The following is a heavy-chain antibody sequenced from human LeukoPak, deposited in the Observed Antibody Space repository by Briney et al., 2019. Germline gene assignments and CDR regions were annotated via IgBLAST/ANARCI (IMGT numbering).Heavy chain of an antibody. V-gene: IGHV3-23*01. CDR1: GFTFSRYA. Sequence: GGSLRLSCAASGFTFSRYAMNWVRQAPGKGLEWVSGISGRGSSTYYADSVQGRFTISRDNSKNTLYLQMNSLRAEDTAVYYCAKEALNYDFWSGLSYYYYGMDVWGQGTTVTVS. CDR2: ISGRGSST. J-gene: IGHJ6*02. CDR3: AKEALNYDFWSGLSYYYYGMDV. D-gene: IGHD3-3*01.